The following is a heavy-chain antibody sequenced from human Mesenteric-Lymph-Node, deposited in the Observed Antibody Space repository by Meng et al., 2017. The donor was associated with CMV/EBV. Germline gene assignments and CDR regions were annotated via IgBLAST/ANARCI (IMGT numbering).Heavy chain of an antibody. CDR3: ARDSGSGYNVDY. V-gene: IGHV4-39*07. CDR1: GGSISSSSYY. CDR2: IYYSGST. J-gene: IGHJ4*02. Sequence: SETLSLTCIVSGGSISSSSYYWSWIRQPPGKGLEWIGNIYYSGSTYYNPSLKSRVSISIDTSKNQFSLKLSSVTAADTAVYYCARDSGSGYNVDYWGQGKLVTVSS. D-gene: IGHD5-12*01.